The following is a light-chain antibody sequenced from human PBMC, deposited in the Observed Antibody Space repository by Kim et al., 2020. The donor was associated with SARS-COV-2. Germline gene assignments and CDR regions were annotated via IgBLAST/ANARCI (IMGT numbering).Light chain of an antibody. V-gene: IGLV1-44*01. CDR3: AAWDDSLNSWV. CDR2: GSN. Sequence: GQRVTSACSGSRSNIGSHTVNWFQHLPGTAPKLLIYGSNQRASGVPDRFSGPKSGTSASLAISGLQSEDEAEYYCAAWDDSLNSWVFGGGTQLTVL. J-gene: IGLJ3*02. CDR1: RSNIGSHT.